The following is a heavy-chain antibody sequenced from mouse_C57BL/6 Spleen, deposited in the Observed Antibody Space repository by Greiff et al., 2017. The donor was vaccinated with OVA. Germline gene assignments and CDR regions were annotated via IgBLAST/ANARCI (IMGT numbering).Heavy chain of an antibody. CDR2: ISSGSSTI. CDR1: GFTFSDYG. Sequence: EVKLVESGGGLVKPGGSLKLSCAASGFTFSDYGMHWVRQAPEKGLEWVAYISSGSSTIYYADTVKGRFTISRDNAKNTLFLQMTSLRSEDTAMYYCASPDYSNYVGFAYWGQGTLVTVSA. J-gene: IGHJ3*01. V-gene: IGHV5-17*01. CDR3: ASPDYSNYVGFAY. D-gene: IGHD2-5*01.